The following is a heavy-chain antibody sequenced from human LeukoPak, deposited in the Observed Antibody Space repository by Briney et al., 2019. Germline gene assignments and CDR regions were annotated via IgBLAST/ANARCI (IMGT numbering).Heavy chain of an antibody. J-gene: IGHJ6*02. CDR3: TSGGELFREGFYYYAMDV. Sequence: GGSLTLSCAASGLTFSGCAMQCVRHASGERGVWVSCVRCKAKSNASAYAASVKGRVTISRDDSKNTAYLQINTLKTEDTAVYYCTSGGELFREGFYYYAMDVWGQGTTVTVSS. D-gene: IGHD3-16*01. CDR2: VRCKAKSNAS. CDR1: GLTFSGCA. V-gene: IGHV3-73*01.